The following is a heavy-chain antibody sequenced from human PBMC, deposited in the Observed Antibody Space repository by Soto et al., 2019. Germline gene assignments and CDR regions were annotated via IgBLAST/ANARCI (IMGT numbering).Heavy chain of an antibody. Sequence: GGSLRLSCAASGFNFNNYAMHWVRQAPGKGLEWVAIISPDGSNENYADSVKGRFTISRDNSKNTVYLQMNSLTAEDTGVYHCARDDGSSGWPSPFDYWGQGTLVTVSS. CDR2: ISPDGSNE. CDR3: ARDDGSSGWPSPFDY. J-gene: IGHJ4*02. CDR1: GFNFNNYA. V-gene: IGHV3-30-3*01. D-gene: IGHD6-19*01.